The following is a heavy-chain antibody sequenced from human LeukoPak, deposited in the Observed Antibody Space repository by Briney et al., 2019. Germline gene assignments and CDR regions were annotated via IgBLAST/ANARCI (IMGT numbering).Heavy chain of an antibody. CDR2: MYSGGST. CDR1: GFTVSSNF. Sequence: PGGSPGLSCAASGFTVSSNFMSWVRQAPGKGLEWVSVMYSGGSTYYSDSVKGRFTISRDNSKNTLYLQMNSLRAEDTAVYYCATNNYGGNSFDYWGQGTLVTVSS. D-gene: IGHD4-23*01. J-gene: IGHJ4*02. V-gene: IGHV3-53*01. CDR3: ATNNYGGNSFDY.